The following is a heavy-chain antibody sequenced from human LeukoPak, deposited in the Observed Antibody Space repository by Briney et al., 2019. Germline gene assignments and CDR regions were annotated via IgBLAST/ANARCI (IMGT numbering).Heavy chain of an antibody. J-gene: IGHJ5*02. Sequence: ASVKVSCKASGYTFTSYDINWVRQATGQGPEWMGWMNPNSGNTGYAQKFQGRVTITRNTSISTAYMELSSLRSEDTAVYYCARGPSYLWDGGSYWFDPWGQGTLVTVSS. V-gene: IGHV1-8*03. CDR3: ARGPSYLWDGGSYWFDP. D-gene: IGHD2-15*01. CDR2: MNPNSGNT. CDR1: GYTFTSYD.